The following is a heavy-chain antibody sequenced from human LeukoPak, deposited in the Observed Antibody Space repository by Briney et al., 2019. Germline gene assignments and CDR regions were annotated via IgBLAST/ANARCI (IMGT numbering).Heavy chain of an antibody. CDR3: TLTTFGVVYYFDY. Sequence: GRSLRLSCATSGFTFSSYAMHWVRQAPGKGLEWVALISYDGINQYYADSVKGRFIISRDNSKNTLYLQLNSLRLEDTAVYYCTLTTFGVVYYFDYWGQGTLVTVS. CDR2: ISYDGINQ. D-gene: IGHD1/OR15-1a*01. J-gene: IGHJ4*02. V-gene: IGHV3-30*04. CDR1: GFTFSSYA.